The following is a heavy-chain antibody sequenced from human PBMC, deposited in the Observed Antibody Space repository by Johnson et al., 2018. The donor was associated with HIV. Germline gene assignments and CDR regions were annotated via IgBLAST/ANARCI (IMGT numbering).Heavy chain of an antibody. CDR1: GFTVSSNY. D-gene: IGHD6-19*01. CDR3: ARGGYSSGWIYAFDI. Sequence: VQLVESGGGVVQPGRSLRLSCAASGFTVSSNYMSWVRQAPGKGLEWVSVIYSGGSTYYADSVKGRFTISRDNSKNTRYLQMNSLRAEDTAVYYCARGGYSSGWIYAFDIWGQGTMGTVSS. J-gene: IGHJ3*02. V-gene: IGHV3-66*01. CDR2: IYSGGST.